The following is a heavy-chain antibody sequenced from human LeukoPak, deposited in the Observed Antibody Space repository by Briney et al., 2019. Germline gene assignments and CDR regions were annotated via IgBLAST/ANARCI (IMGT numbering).Heavy chain of an antibody. CDR3: AREILGGFNPGAY. V-gene: IGHV4-4*02. J-gene: IGHJ4*02. CDR1: LGSTTSNFW. Sequence: SETLSLTCTVSLGSTTSNFWSWVRQPPGKSLEWIGEIHRSGSPNYNPSLQSRVTISIDRSRNQIVLELSSVTAADTAVYYCAREILGGFNPGAYWGQGTLVTVSS. D-gene: IGHD1-14*01. CDR2: IHRSGSP.